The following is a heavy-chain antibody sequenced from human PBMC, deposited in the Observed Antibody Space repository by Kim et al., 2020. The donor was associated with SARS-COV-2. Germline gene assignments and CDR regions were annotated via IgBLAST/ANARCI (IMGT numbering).Heavy chain of an antibody. CDR3: ARGTAHYYDSSGYYLEYFQH. Sequence: SVKVSCKASGGTFSSYAISWVRQAPGQGLEWMGGIIPIFGTANYAQKFQGRVTITADESTSTAYMELSSLRSEDTAVYYCARGTAHYYDSSGYYLEYFQHWGQGTLVTVSS. J-gene: IGHJ1*01. CDR1: GGTFSSYA. CDR2: IIPIFGTA. D-gene: IGHD3-22*01. V-gene: IGHV1-69*13.